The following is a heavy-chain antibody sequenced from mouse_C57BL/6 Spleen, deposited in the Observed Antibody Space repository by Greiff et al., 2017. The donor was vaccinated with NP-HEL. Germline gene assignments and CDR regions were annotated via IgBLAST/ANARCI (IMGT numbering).Heavy chain of an antibody. CDR1: GYAFSSYW. CDR2: IYPGDGDT. CDR3: ARGDYYGSKERAMDY. J-gene: IGHJ4*01. D-gene: IGHD1-1*01. V-gene: IGHV1-80*01. Sequence: LVESGAELVKPGASVKISCKASGYAFSSYWMNWVKQRPGKGLEWIGQIYPGDGDTNYNGKFKGKATLTADKSSSTAYMQLSSLTSEDSAVYFCARGDYYGSKERAMDYWGQGTSVTVSS.